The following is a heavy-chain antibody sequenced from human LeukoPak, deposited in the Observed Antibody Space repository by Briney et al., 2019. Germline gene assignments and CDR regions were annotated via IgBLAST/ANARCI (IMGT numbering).Heavy chain of an antibody. Sequence: SETLSLTCTVSGGSISSYFWSWIRQPPGKGLEWIGYIYYSGSTNYNPSLKSRVTISVDTSKNQFSLKLSSVTAADTAVYYCARVQWELPQGGGAFDIWGQGTMVTVSS. CDR1: GGSISSYF. CDR3: ARVQWELPQGGGAFDI. J-gene: IGHJ3*02. CDR2: IYYSGST. D-gene: IGHD1-26*01. V-gene: IGHV4-59*01.